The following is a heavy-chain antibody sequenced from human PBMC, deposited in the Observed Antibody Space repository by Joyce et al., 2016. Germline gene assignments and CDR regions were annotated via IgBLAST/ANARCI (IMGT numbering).Heavy chain of an antibody. J-gene: IGHJ4*02. Sequence: EVQLVESGGGLVKPGGSLSLSCAASGFTVSSYSMILVGQAPGKGLEWVSSLSSNSSYIKYTDSVKGRFTISRDNAKNSLYLQMNNLRVEDTAVYYCARSSYTNGIFDYWGQGTLVTVSS. CDR1: GFTVSSYS. V-gene: IGHV3-21*01. D-gene: IGHD2-8*01. CDR3: ARSSYTNGIFDY. CDR2: LSSNSSYI.